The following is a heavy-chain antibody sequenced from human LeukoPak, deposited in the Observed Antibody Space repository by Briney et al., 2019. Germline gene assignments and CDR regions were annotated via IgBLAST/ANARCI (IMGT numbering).Heavy chain of an antibody. CDR1: GGTFISYA. D-gene: IGHD5-18*01. V-gene: IGHV1-69*13. Sequence: ASVKVSCKASGGTFISYAISWVRQAPGQGLEWMGGIIPIFGTANYAQKFQGRVTITADESTSTAYMELSSLRSEDTAVYYCARTGYPPLSPRGQWIQLWSVWGQGTTATVSS. CDR3: ARTGYPPLSPRGQWIQLWSV. J-gene: IGHJ6*02. CDR2: IIPIFGTA.